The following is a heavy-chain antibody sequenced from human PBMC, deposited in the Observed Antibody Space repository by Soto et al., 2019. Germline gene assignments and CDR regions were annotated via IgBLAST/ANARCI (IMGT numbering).Heavy chain of an antibody. CDR3: ARRSRFGVVINNWFDP. Sequence: SETLSLTCTVSGGSISSYYWSWIRQPAGKGLEWIGRIYTSGSTNYNPSLQSRVTMSVDTSKNQFSLKLSSVTAADTAVYYCARRSRFGVVINNWFDPWGQGTLVTVSS. V-gene: IGHV4-4*07. CDR1: GGSISSYY. J-gene: IGHJ5*02. D-gene: IGHD3-3*01. CDR2: IYTSGST.